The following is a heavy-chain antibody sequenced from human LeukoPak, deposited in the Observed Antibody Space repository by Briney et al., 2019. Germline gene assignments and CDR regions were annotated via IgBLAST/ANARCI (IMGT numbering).Heavy chain of an antibody. Sequence: SETLSLTCTVSGGSISSYYWCWIRQPPGKGLEWIGYIYYSGSTNYNPSLKSRVTISVDTSKNQFSLKLSSVTAADTAVYYCARYYYSNYPNWFDPWGQGTLVTVSS. CDR3: ARYYYSNYPNWFDP. CDR1: GGSISSYY. V-gene: IGHV4-59*01. CDR2: IYYSGST. D-gene: IGHD4-11*01. J-gene: IGHJ5*02.